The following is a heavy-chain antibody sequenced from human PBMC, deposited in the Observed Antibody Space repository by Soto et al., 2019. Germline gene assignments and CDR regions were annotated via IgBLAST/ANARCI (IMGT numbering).Heavy chain of an antibody. CDR3: ARVAPPGDY. CDR1: GYTFTSYG. CDR2: ISAHNRNT. J-gene: IGHJ4*02. Sequence: XSVKVSFNASGYTFTSYGISLVRQAPGQGLEWMGWISAHNRNTNYAQELQGRVTMTTDTSTSTAYMELRSLRSDDTAVYYCARVAPPGDYWGQGTLVTVSS. V-gene: IGHV1-18*01.